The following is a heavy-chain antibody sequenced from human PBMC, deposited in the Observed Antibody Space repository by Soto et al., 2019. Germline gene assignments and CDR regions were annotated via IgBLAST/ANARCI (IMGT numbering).Heavy chain of an antibody. D-gene: IGHD3-3*01. J-gene: IGHJ6*02. Sequence: EASVKVSCKASGYTFTIYGVTWVRQAPGQGLEWMGWISGYNGKTNYAQRLQGRVTMTTDTSTSTAYMELRSLRDDDTAVYYCARDPNYDFWSGYYFFVWGQGTTVTVSS. CDR1: GYTFTIYG. CDR3: ARDPNYDFWSGYYFFV. V-gene: IGHV1-18*01. CDR2: ISGYNGKT.